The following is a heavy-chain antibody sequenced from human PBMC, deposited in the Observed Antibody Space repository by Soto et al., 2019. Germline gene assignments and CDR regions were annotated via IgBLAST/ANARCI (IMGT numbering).Heavy chain of an antibody. CDR1: GGSISSSSYY. V-gene: IGHV4-39*01. CDR3: ARRYGYSFDY. J-gene: IGHJ4*02. Sequence: SETLSLTCTFSGGSISSSSYYWGWIRQPPGKGLEWIGSIYYSGSTYYNPSLKSRVTISADTSKNQFSLKLSYVTAADTAVYYCARRYGYSFDYWGQGTLVTVS. D-gene: IGHD1-1*01. CDR2: IYYSGST.